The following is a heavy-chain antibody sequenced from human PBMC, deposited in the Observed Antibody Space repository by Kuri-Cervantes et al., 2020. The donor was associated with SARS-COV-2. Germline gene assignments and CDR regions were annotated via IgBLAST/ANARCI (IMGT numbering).Heavy chain of an antibody. D-gene: IGHD6-13*01. V-gene: IGHV3-43*02. J-gene: IGHJ5*02. CDR1: GFTFDDYA. Sequence: LSLTCAASGFTFDDYAMHWVRQAPGKGLEWVSLISGDGGSTYYADSVKGRFTISRDNSKASLYLQMTSLRTEDTALYYCAKDIAAAAGRAEAGWFDPWGQGTLVTVSS. CDR3: AKDIAAAAGRAEAGWFDP. CDR2: ISGDGGST.